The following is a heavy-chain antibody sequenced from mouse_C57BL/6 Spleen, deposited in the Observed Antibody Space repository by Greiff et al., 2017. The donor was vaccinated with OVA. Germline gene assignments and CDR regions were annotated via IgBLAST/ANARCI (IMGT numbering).Heavy chain of an antibody. CDR3: ARGDGYADY. CDR1: GYTFTSYW. J-gene: IGHJ2*01. D-gene: IGHD2-2*01. Sequence: QVQLQQPGAELVRPGSSVKLSCKASGYTFTSYWMDWVKQRPGQGLEWIGNIYPSDSETHYNQKFKDKATLTVDKSSSTAYLQHSSLISEDSAVYYCARGDGYADYWGQGTTLTVSS. V-gene: IGHV1-61*01. CDR2: IYPSDSET.